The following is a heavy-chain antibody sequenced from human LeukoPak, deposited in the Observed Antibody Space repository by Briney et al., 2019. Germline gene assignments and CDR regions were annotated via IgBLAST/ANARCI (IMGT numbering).Heavy chain of an antibody. V-gene: IGHV3-30*02. CDR1: GFTFSNYG. Sequence: GGSLRLSCAASGFTFSNYGMHWVRQAPGKGLGWVTFIPYDGSNKYYVDSVKGRFTISRDKNTLYLQMNSLRAEDTAVYYCAKAVGKYSGSSLDYWGQGTLVTVSS. J-gene: IGHJ4*02. CDR2: IPYDGSNK. D-gene: IGHD1-26*01. CDR3: AKAVGKYSGSSLDY.